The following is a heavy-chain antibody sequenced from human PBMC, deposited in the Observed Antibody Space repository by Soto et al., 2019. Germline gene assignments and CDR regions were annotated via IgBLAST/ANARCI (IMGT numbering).Heavy chain of an antibody. CDR3: ARDPYCSSTSCYQREPPLDY. Sequence: ASLKVSCKASVYTFTSYGISWVRQAPGQGLEWMGWISAYNGNTNYAQKLQGRVTMTTDTSTSTAYMELRSLRSDDTAVYYCARDPYCSSTSCYQREPPLDYWGQGTLVTVSS. J-gene: IGHJ4*02. D-gene: IGHD2-2*01. CDR1: VYTFTSYG. V-gene: IGHV1-18*04. CDR2: ISAYNGNT.